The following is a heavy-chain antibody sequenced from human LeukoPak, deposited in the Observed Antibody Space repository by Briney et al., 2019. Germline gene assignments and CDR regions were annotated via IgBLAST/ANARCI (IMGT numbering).Heavy chain of an antibody. CDR1: GFTFSSYS. CDR2: ISSSSSYI. Sequence: GGSLRLSCAASGFTFSSYSMNWVRQAPGKGPEWVSSISSSSSYIYYADSMKGRFTISRDNAKNSLYLQMNSLRAEDTAVYYCAKNNWFGEFENWFDPWGQGTLVTVSS. V-gene: IGHV3-21*01. D-gene: IGHD3-10*01. J-gene: IGHJ5*02. CDR3: AKNNWFGEFENWFDP.